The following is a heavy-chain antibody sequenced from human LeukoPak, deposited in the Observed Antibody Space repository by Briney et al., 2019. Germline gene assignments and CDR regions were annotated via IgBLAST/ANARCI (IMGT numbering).Heavy chain of an antibody. D-gene: IGHD3-22*01. V-gene: IGHV4-59*01. CDR1: GGSFSGYY. J-gene: IGHJ3*02. CDR3: ARVGHYYDSSGYERGWAFDI. CDR2: IYYSGST. Sequence: SETLSLTCAVYGGSFSGYYWSWIRQPPGKGLEWIGYIYYSGSTNYNPSLKSRVTISVDTSKNQFSLKLSSVTAADTAVYYCARVGHYYDSSGYERGWAFDIWGQGTMVTVSS.